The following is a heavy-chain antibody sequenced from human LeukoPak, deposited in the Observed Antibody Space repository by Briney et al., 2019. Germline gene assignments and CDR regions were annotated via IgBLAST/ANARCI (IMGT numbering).Heavy chain of an antibody. Sequence: PGGSLRLSCAASGFTFSSDAMSWVRQVPGKGLEWVSTIGGIGDTTYYADSVKGRFTISRDNAKNSLNLQMNSLTAEDTAVYYCVRGALRDCSYTTCSRGNWFDPWGQGTLVTVSS. CDR3: VRGALRDCSYTTCSRGNWFDP. J-gene: IGHJ5*02. D-gene: IGHD2-2*01. V-gene: IGHV3-23*01. CDR2: IGGIGDTT. CDR1: GFTFSSDA.